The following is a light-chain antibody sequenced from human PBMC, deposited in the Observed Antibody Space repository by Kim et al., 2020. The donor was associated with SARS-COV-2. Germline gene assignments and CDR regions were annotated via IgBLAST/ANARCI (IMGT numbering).Light chain of an antibody. CDR3: QASDSSTYVV. CDR1: KLGDKY. V-gene: IGLV3-1*01. J-gene: IGLJ2*01. Sequence: SYELTQPPSVSVSPGQTASITCSGDKLGDKYACWYQQKPGQSPVLVIYQDSKRPSGIPERFSGSNSGNTATLPISGTQAMDEADYYCQASDSSTYVVFGGGTQLTVL. CDR2: QDS.